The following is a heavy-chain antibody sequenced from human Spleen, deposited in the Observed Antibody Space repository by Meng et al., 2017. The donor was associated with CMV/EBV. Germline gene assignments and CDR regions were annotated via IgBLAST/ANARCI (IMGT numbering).Heavy chain of an antibody. CDR2: INHSGST. J-gene: IGHJ4*02. V-gene: IGHV4-34*01. Sequence: HVQLQEWGAGLLKPSETLSLTCAVYGGSFSGYYWSWIRQPPGKGLEWIGEINHSGSTNYNPSLKSRVTISVDTSKNQFSLKLSSVTAADTAVYYCATGTTGFISYWGQGTLVTVSS. CDR3: ATGTTGFISY. CDR1: GGSFSGYY. D-gene: IGHD4-17*01.